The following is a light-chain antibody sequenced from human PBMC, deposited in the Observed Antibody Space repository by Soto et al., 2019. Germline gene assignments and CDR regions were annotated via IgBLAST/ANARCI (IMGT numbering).Light chain of an antibody. Sequence: LTQSPGTLSVSPGERATLSCRASQTVRNNYLAWYQQKPGQAPRLLIYGASTRATGIPARFSGSGSGTDFTLTISRLEPEDFAVYYCQQYGSSSITFGQGTRLENK. J-gene: IGKJ5*01. CDR2: GAS. V-gene: IGKV3-20*01. CDR1: QTVRNNY. CDR3: QQYGSSSIT.